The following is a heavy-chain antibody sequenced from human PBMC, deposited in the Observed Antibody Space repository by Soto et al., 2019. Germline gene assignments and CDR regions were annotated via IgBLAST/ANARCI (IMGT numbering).Heavy chain of an antibody. CDR2: IYWDDTE. CDR3: ANEGYGSDNWYEP. Sequence: QISLKESGPTLVQPTQTLTLTCTFSGFSLTSTGVGVGWIRQRPGKGLEWLALIYWDDTERYSPSLKTRLTITKDTSKKQLLLTMTYMTPVDTATYYCANEGYGSDNWYEPWGKGNLVTVSS. J-gene: IGHJ5*02. CDR1: GFSLTSTGVG. D-gene: IGHD6-13*01. V-gene: IGHV2-5*02.